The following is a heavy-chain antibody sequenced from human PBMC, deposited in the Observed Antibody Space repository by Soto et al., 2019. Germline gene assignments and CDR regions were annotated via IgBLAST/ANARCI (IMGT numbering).Heavy chain of an antibody. CDR1: GLTFSTYA. D-gene: IGHD5-12*01. V-gene: IGHV3-23*01. CDR3: AKXPGGLDGYNSDYYGMDV. J-gene: IGHJ6*02. Sequence: GGSLRLSCTASGLTFSTYAMSWVRQAPGKGLEWVSAIGGSGTGGRTYYADSVKGRFTISRDNSKNTVYLQMNSLRADDTAVYYCAKXPGGLDGYNSDYYGMDVWGLGTTVTVSS. CDR2: IGGSGTGGRT.